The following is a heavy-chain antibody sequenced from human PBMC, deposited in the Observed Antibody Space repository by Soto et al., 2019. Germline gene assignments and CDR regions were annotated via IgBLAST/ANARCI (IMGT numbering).Heavy chain of an antibody. V-gene: IGHV4-31*03. J-gene: IGHJ5*02. CDR3: AREYSGSSAIWFDP. Sequence: PSETLSLTCTVSGGSISSGGYYWSWIRQHPGKGLEWIGYIYYSGSTYYNPSLKSRVTISVDTSKNQFSLKLSSVTAAGTAVYYCAREYSGSSAIWFDPWGQGTLVTVSS. D-gene: IGHD1-26*01. CDR2: IYYSGST. CDR1: GGSISSGGYY.